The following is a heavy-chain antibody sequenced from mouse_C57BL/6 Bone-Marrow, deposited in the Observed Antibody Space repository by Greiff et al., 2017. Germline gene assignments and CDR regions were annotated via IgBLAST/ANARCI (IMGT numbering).Heavy chain of an antibody. CDR1: GYTFTSYW. CDR2: IDPSDSYT. D-gene: IGHD3-2*02. V-gene: IGHV1-69*01. CDR3: AKTAQAWEFAY. J-gene: IGHJ3*01. Sequence: QVQLQQPGAELVMPGASVKLSCKASGYTFTSYWMHWVKQRPGQGLEWIGEIDPSDSYTNYNQTFKGKSTLTVDKSSSTAYMQLSSLTSEDSAFYYCAKTAQAWEFAYWGQGTLVTVSA.